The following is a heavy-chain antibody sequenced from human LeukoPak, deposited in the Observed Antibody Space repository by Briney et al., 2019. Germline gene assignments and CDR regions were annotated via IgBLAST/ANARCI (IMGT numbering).Heavy chain of an antibody. J-gene: IGHJ3*02. CDR1: GFTVSSNY. V-gene: IGHV3-66*01. Sequence: PGGSLRLSCAASGFTVSSNYMSWVRQAPGKGLEWVSVIYSGGSTYYADSVKGRFTISRDNSKNTLYLQMNSLRAEDTAVYYCAREYRRGAFDIWGQGTMVTVSS. D-gene: IGHD5-18*01. CDR3: AREYRRGAFDI. CDR2: IYSGGST.